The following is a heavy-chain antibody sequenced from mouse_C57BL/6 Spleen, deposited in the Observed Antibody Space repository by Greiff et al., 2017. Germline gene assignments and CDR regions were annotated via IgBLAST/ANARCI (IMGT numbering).Heavy chain of an antibody. Sequence: QVQLKQPGAELVRPGSSVKLSCKASGYTFTSYWMDWVKQRPGQGLEWIGNLYPSDSETHYNQKFKGKATLTVDKSSSTAYMQLSSLTSEDSAVYYCASKRRDYFDYWGQGTTLTVSA. CDR3: ASKRRDYFDY. CDR1: GYTFTSYW. CDR2: LYPSDSET. D-gene: IGHD3-3*01. J-gene: IGHJ2*01. V-gene: IGHV1-61*01.